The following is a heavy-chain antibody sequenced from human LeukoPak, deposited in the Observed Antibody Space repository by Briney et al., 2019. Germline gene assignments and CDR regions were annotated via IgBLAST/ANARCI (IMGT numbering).Heavy chain of an antibody. CDR1: GGSISSSSYF. J-gene: IGHJ4*02. D-gene: IGHD2-2*01. V-gene: IGHV4-39*01. CDR3: ARHGLYCSSTSCFSFDY. Sequence: SETLSLTCTVSGGSISSSSYFWDWIRQPPGEGLEWIGSIYYSGSTYYNPSLKSRVTISVDTSKNQFSLKLSSVTAADTAVYYCARHGLYCSSTSCFSFDYWGQGTLVTVSS. CDR2: IYYSGST.